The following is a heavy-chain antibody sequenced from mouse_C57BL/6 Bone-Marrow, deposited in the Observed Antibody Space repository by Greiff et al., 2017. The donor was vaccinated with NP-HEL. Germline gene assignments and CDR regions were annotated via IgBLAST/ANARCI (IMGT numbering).Heavy chain of an antibody. CDR2: IDPSDSYP. CDR3: ARSSIYYYGSSYGFAY. D-gene: IGHD1-1*01. Sequence: VQLQQPGAELVRPGTSVKLSCKASGYTFTSYWMHWVKQRPGQGLEWIGVIDPSDSYPNYNQKLKGKATLTVDTSSSTAYMQLSSLTSADSAVYYCARSSIYYYGSSYGFAYWGQGTLVTVSA. CDR1: GYTFTSYW. V-gene: IGHV1-59*01. J-gene: IGHJ3*01.